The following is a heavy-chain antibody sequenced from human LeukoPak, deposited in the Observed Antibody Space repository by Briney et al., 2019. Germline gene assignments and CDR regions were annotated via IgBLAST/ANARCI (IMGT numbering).Heavy chain of an antibody. CDR2: ISGSGDST. J-gene: IGHJ4*02. D-gene: IGHD4-11*01. CDR3: ARDRLQHYFDY. CDR1: GFTFSSYA. Sequence: PGGSLRLSCAASGFTFSSYAMNWVRQAPGKGPEWVSVISGSGDSTNYADSVKGRFTISRDNSKNTLYLQMNSLRAEDTAVYFCARDRLQHYFDYWGQGTLVTVSS. V-gene: IGHV3-23*01.